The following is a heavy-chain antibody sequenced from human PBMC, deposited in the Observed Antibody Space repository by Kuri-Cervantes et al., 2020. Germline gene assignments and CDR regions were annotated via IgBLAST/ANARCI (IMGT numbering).Heavy chain of an antibody. CDR1: GGTFSSYA. V-gene: IGHV1-69*13. CDR2: IIPIFGTA. CDR3: AKAPGSSTWFLFHWFGP. D-gene: IGHD3-10*01. Sequence: SVKVSCKASGGTFSSYAISWVRQAPGQGLEWMGGIIPIFGTANYAQKFQGRVTITADESTSTAYMELSSLRSEDTAVYYCAKAPGSSTWFLFHWFGPWGQGALVTVSS. J-gene: IGHJ5*02.